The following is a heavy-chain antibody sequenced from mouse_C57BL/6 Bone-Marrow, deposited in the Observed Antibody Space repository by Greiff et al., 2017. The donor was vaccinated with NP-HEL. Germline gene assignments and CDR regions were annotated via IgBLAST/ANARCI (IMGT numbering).Heavy chain of an antibody. Sequence: VQLQQSGAELVRPGTSVKVSCKASGYAFTNYLIEWVKQRPGQGLEWIGVINPGSGGTNYNEKFKGKATLTADTSSSTAYMQLSSLTSEDSAVYFCATTVGYWGQVTSVTVAS. J-gene: IGHJ4*01. CDR1: GYAFTNYL. V-gene: IGHV1-54*01. CDR2: INPGSGGT. D-gene: IGHD1-1*01. CDR3: ATTVGY.